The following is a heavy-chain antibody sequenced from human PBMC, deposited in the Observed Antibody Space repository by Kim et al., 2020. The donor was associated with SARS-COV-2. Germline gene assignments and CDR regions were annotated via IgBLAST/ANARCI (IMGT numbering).Heavy chain of an antibody. V-gene: IGHV1-2*06. CDR1: VYTFTGYY. D-gene: IGHD3-22*01. J-gene: IGHJ1*01. Sequence: ASVKVSCKASVYTFTGYYMHWVRQAPGQGLEWMGRINPNSGGTNYAQKFQGRVTMTRDTSISTAYMELSRLRSDDTAVYYCAREDYYYDSSAFPKYFQHWGQGTLVTVSS. CDR2: INPNSGGT. CDR3: AREDYYYDSSAFPKYFQH.